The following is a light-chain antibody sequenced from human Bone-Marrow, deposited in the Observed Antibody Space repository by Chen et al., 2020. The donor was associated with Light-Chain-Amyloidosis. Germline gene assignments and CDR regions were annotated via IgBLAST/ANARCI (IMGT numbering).Light chain of an antibody. CDR2: EVN. V-gene: IGLV2-23*02. CDR1: SSDVGSYNL. Sequence: QPALTQPASVSGSPGRPITISCPGTSSDVGSYNLVSWYQQHPGKAPKFMIYEVNKRPSGVSNRFSGSKSGNTASLTISGLQAEDEADYYCCSYAGSSTLVFGGGTKVTVL. J-gene: IGLJ3*02. CDR3: CSYAGSSTLV.